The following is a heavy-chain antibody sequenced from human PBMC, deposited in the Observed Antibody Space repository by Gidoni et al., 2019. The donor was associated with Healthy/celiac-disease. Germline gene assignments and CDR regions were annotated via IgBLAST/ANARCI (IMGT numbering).Heavy chain of an antibody. J-gene: IGHJ4*02. V-gene: IGHV3-21*01. CDR2: ISSSSSYI. Sequence: EVQLVESGGGLVKPGGSLRLSCAASGFTFRGYSMNWVRQAPGKGLEWVSSISSSSSYIYYADSVKGRFTISRDNAKNSLYLQMNSLRAEDTAVYYCASPLVMKAAAGLYYFDYWGQGTLVTVSS. CDR3: ASPLVMKAAAGLYYFDY. D-gene: IGHD6-13*01. CDR1: GFTFRGYS.